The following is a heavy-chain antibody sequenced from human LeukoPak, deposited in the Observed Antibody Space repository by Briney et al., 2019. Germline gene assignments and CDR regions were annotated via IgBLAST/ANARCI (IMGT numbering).Heavy chain of an antibody. D-gene: IGHD6-6*01. CDR2: KSGSGGMT. J-gene: IGHJ4*02. Sequence: PGGSLRLSCEASGFTFSNYAMSWVRQAPGKGLEWVSAKSGSGGMTYSADSVKGRFTISRDNVKNSLYLQMNSLRAEDTAVYYCARGRDSSSSYPGYWGQGTLVTVSS. CDR3: ARGRDSSSSYPGY. CDR1: GFTFSNYA. V-gene: IGHV3-23*01.